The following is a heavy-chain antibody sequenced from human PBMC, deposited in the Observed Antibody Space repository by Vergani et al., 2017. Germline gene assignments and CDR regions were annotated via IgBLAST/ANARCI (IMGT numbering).Heavy chain of an antibody. J-gene: IGHJ6*02. V-gene: IGHV3-11*04. CDR2: MSSGDSI. CDR1: GFTFSDHY. CDR3: ARETDTGSSVPYNYYAMDV. Sequence: QVQLVESGGGLVKPGGSLRLSCAASGFTFSDHYMSWVRQAPGKGLEWISYMSSGDSIYYADSVKGRFTVSRDNTEKTLYLQMNSLRAEATAVYYCARETDTGSSVPYNYYAMDVLGQGTTVSVSS. D-gene: IGHD3-9*01.